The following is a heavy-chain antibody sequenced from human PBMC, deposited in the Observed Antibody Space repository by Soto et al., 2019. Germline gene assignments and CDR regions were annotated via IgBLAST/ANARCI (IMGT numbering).Heavy chain of an antibody. V-gene: IGHV4-34*01. CDR3: ARGTPLDF. J-gene: IGHJ4*02. CDR1: GGSFSGYY. CDR2: IFNAAGT. Sequence: PSATLSLTCAVYGGSFSGYYWSWIRQPPGKGLEWIGYIFNAAGTSYNPSLKSRLTISADTSKNQFSLKLFSVTAADTAVYYCARGTPLDFWGQGTLVTGSS.